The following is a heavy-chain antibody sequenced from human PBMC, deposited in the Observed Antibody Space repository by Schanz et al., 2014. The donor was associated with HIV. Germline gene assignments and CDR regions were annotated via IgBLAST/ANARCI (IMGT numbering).Heavy chain of an antibody. D-gene: IGHD2-21*02. V-gene: IGHV3-21*01. CDR3: ARVSQITHIVVVTASLVDV. Sequence: VQLVESGGGVVQPGRSLRLSCAASGFTFSTYSMNWVRQAPGKGLEWVSSISSSSSYIYYADSVKGRFTISRDNAKNSLYLQMNSLRAEDTAVYYCARVSQITHIVVVTASLVDVWGQGTTVTVSS. CDR1: GFTFSTYS. J-gene: IGHJ6*02. CDR2: ISSSSSYI.